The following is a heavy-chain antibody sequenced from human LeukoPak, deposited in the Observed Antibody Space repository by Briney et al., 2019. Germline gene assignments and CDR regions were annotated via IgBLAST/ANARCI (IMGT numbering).Heavy chain of an antibody. CDR2: IYTSGST. CDR3: ARLHYYDSSGYYRGYYFDY. V-gene: IGHV4-4*09. Sequence: SETLSLTCTVSGGSISSYYWSWIRQPPGKGLEWIVYIYTSGSTNYNPSLKSRVTISVDTSKNQFSLKLSSVTAADTAVYYCARLHYYDSSGYYRGYYFDYWGQGTLVTVSS. CDR1: GGSISSYY. J-gene: IGHJ4*02. D-gene: IGHD3-22*01.